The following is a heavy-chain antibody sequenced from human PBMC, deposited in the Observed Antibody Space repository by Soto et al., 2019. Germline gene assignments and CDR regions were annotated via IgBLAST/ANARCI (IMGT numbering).Heavy chain of an antibody. CDR1: GYTFINYD. CDR2: MNPKSGNT. V-gene: IGHV1-8*01. J-gene: IGHJ5*01. Sequence: QVQLVQSGAEVKEPGASVRVSCKASGYTFINYDIHWVRQAPGQGLEWMGWMNPKSGNTGYGQKFEGRVTMTRNTSISKAYMEMSSLRSEDTAVYYWADSPSRVERTDYMGGWFDSWGQGTLVTVSS. D-gene: IGHD4-4*01. CDR3: ADSPSRVERTDYMGGWFDS.